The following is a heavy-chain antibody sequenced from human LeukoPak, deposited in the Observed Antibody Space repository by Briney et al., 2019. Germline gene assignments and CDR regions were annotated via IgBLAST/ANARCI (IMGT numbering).Heavy chain of an antibody. D-gene: IGHD3-10*01. Sequence: GGSLRLSCAASGFTFSSYWMSWVRQAPGKGLEWVANIKQDGSEKYYVDSVKGRFTTSRDNAKNSLYLQMNSLRAEDTAVYYCARAGNVRSLLWFGELAGFDIWGQGTMVTVSS. CDR2: IKQDGSEK. V-gene: IGHV3-7*03. CDR1: GFTFSSYW. CDR3: ARAGNVRSLLWFGELAGFDI. J-gene: IGHJ3*02.